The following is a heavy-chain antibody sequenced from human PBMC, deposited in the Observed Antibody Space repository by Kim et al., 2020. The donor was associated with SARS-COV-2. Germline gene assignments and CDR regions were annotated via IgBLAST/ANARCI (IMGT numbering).Heavy chain of an antibody. Sequence: GGSLRLSCAASGFTFSSCWMSWVRQAPGKGLEWVANIKQDGSEKYYVDSVKGRFTISRDNAKNSLYLQMNSLRAEDTAVYYCASDGDYGYYFDYWGQGTLVTVSS. CDR2: IKQDGSEK. V-gene: IGHV3-7*01. D-gene: IGHD4-17*01. CDR1: GFTFSSCW. CDR3: ASDGDYGYYFDY. J-gene: IGHJ4*02.